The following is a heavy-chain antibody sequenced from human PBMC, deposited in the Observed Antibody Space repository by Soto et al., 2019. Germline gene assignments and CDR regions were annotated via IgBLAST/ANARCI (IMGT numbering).Heavy chain of an antibody. CDR2: IYYSGST. D-gene: IGHD3-10*01. J-gene: IGHJ5*02. Sequence: SETLSLTCTVSGGSISSYYWSWIRQPPGKGLEWIGYIYYSGSTNYNPSLKSRVTISVDTSKNQFSLKLSSVTAADTAVYYCARGRLWFGELGNWFDPWGQGTLVTVSS. V-gene: IGHV4-59*01. CDR3: ARGRLWFGELGNWFDP. CDR1: GGSISSYY.